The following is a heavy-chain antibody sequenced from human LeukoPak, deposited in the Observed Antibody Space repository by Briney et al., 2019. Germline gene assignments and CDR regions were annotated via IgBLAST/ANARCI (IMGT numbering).Heavy chain of an antibody. D-gene: IGHD3-3*01. Sequence: PSETLSLTCTVSGGSISSYYWSWIRQPPGKGLEWIGYIYYSGSTNYNPSLKSRVTISVDTSKNQFSLKLSSVTAADTAVYYCARQSPNFWNGYSPYNWFDPWGQGTLVTVSS. J-gene: IGHJ5*02. CDR3: ARQSPNFWNGYSPYNWFDP. CDR2: IYYSGST. V-gene: IGHV4-59*08. CDR1: GGSISSYY.